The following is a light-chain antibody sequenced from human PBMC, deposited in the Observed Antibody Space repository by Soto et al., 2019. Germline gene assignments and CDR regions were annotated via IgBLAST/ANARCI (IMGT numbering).Light chain of an antibody. J-gene: IGKJ4*01. V-gene: IGKV3-20*01. CDR2: DAS. CDR3: QQYGSSPPLT. CDR1: QSVSSY. Sequence: EIVLTQSPATLSLCPGERATLSCRASQSVSSYLAWYQQKPGQAPRLLIYDASNRATGIPDRFSGSGSGTDFTLTISRLEPEDFAVYYCQQYGSSPPLTFGGGTKVEIK.